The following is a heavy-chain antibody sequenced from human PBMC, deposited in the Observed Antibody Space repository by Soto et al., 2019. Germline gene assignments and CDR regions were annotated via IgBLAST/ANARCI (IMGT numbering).Heavy chain of an antibody. CDR2: INAANANT. CDR3: ARAPARIAVANQYYLDY. J-gene: IGHJ4*02. V-gene: IGHV1-18*01. Sequence: ASVKVSCKASGYTFTSYGISWVPQAPGQGLEWMGWINAANANTKYSQKFQGRVTITRDTSASTAYMELSSMRSEDTAVYYCARAPARIAVANQYYLDYWGEGTLVTVSS. CDR1: GYTFTSYG. D-gene: IGHD6-19*01.